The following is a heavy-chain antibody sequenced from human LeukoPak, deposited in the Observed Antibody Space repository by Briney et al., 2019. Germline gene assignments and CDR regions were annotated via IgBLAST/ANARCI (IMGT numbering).Heavy chain of an antibody. V-gene: IGHV4-59*01. CDR3: ARMVGWGARRYYYYMDV. CDR2: IYYSGST. Sequence: SETLSLTCTVSGGSISSYYWSWIRQPPGKGLEWIGYIYYSGSTNYNPSLKSRVTISVDTSKNQFSLKLSSVTAADTAVYYCARMVGWGARRYYYYMDVWGKGTTVTISS. CDR1: GGSISSYY. J-gene: IGHJ6*03. D-gene: IGHD3-10*01.